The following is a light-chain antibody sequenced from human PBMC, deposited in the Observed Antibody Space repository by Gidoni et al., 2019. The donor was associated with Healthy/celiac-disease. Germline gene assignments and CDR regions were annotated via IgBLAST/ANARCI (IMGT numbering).Light chain of an antibody. V-gene: IGLV2-14*03. Sequence: QSALTQPAPVSGSPGSSITISCTGTSSDVGGYNYVSWYQQHPGKAPKLMIYDVSNRPSGVSNRFSGSKSGNTASLTISGLQAEDEADYYCSSYTSSSPLVVFGGGTKLTVL. CDR1: SSDVGGYNY. J-gene: IGLJ2*01. CDR3: SSYTSSSPLVV. CDR2: DVS.